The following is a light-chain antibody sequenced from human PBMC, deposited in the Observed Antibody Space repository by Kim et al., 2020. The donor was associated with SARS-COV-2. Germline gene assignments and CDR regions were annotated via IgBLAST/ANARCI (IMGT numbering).Light chain of an antibody. CDR3: QQSYHTPLT. J-gene: IGKJ4*01. CDR2: AAS. V-gene: IGKV1-39*01. CDR1: QSVSNY. Sequence: SASVGDRVTTTCRTSQSVSNYLNGYQHKPGKAPKFLIYAASNLQSGVPSRFSGSGSGTDFTLTISNLQPEDFATYYCQQSYHTPLTFGGGTKLEI.